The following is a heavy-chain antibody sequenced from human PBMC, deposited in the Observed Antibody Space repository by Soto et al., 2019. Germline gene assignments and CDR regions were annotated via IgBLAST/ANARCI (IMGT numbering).Heavy chain of an antibody. J-gene: IGHJ4*02. CDR3: ARGYGDYYFDY. Sequence: SETLSLTCTVSGGSISSYYWSWVRQPPGKGLEWIGYIYYSGSTNYNPSLKSRVTISVDTSKNQFSLKLSSVTAADTAVYYCARGYGDYYFDYWGQGTLVTVSS. CDR1: GGSISSYY. V-gene: IGHV4-59*01. D-gene: IGHD4-17*01. CDR2: IYYSGST.